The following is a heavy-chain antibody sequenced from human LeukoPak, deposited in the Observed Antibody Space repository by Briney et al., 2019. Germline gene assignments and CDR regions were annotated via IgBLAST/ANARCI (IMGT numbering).Heavy chain of an antibody. J-gene: IGHJ6*04. V-gene: IGHV4-61*02. CDR1: GGSISSGSYY. CDR3: AREGMGIIVVPAAIRTPMDV. CDR2: IYSSGST. D-gene: IGHD2-2*01. Sequence: SETLSLTCTVSGGSISSGSYYWSRIRRPAGEGLEWIGRIYSSGSTNYTPYLKSRVTIYVATTKDQLSLKLSSVTAADTSVDYCAREGMGIIVVPAAIRTPMDVWGKGTTVTVSS.